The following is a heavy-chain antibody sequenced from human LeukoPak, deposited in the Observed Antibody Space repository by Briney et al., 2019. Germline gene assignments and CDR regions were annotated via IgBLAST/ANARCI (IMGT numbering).Heavy chain of an antibody. D-gene: IGHD3-22*01. CDR3: AREHDSSGYYAH. V-gene: IGHV1-69*13. CDR1: GGTFSSYA. Sequence: SVKVSCKASGGTFSSYAISWVRQAPGQGLEWMGGIIPIFGTANYAQKFQGRVTITADESTSTAYMELSSLRSEGTAVYYCAREHDSSGYYAHWGQGTLVTVSS. CDR2: IIPIFGTA. J-gene: IGHJ4*02.